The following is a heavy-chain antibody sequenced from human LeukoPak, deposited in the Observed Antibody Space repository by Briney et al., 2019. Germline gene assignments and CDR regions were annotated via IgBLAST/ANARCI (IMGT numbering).Heavy chain of an antibody. D-gene: IGHD3-16*01. CDR3: ARDLSWGSYTS. J-gene: IGHJ4*02. CDR1: GFTFNNYA. CDR2: ISGSDAGT. V-gene: IGHV3-23*01. Sequence: GGSLRLSCAASGFTFNNYAMSWVRQAPGKGLEWVSAISGSDAGTYYADSVKGRFTISRDNSKNTLYLHMNSLSAEDTAVYYCARDLSWGSYTSWGQGTLVTVSS.